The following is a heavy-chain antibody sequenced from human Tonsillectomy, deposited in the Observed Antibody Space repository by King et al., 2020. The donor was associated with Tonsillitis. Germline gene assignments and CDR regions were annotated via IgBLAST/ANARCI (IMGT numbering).Heavy chain of an antibody. J-gene: IGHJ4*02. V-gene: IGHV1-46*03. CDR2: INPSGGST. CDR1: GYTFTSYY. D-gene: IGHD3-22*01. CDR3: DSISEANSSCYPLFDY. Sequence: QLVQSGAEVKKPGASVKVSCKASGYTFTSYYMHWVRQAPGQGLEWMGIINPSGGSTSYAQKFQGRVTMTRDTSTSTVYMELSSLRSEDTAVYYCDSISEANSSCYPLFDYWGQGTLVTVSS.